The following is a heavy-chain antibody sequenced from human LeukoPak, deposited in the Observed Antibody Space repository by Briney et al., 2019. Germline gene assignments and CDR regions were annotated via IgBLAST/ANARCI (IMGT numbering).Heavy chain of an antibody. Sequence: ASVKVSCKASGYTFTSYGISWVRQAPGQGLEWMGWISAYNGNTNYAQKLQGRVTMTIDTSTSTAYMELRSLRSDDTAVYYCARDYYDSSGYYSHYYYYGMDVWGQGTTVTVSS. D-gene: IGHD3-22*01. CDR3: ARDYYDSSGYYSHYYYYGMDV. CDR2: ISAYNGNT. CDR1: GYTFTSYG. V-gene: IGHV1-18*01. J-gene: IGHJ6*02.